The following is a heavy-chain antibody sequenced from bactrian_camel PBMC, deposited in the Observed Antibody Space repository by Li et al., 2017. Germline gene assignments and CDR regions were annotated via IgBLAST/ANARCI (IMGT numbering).Heavy chain of an antibody. J-gene: IGHJ4*01. CDR2: IGTFP. D-gene: IGHD3*01. Sequence: HVQLVESGGGSVQAGGSLRLSCAYSSSSRCMGWFRQAPGKEREGVATIGTFPTYADSVKGRFTISRDNAKNTLYLEMNSLKPEDTAMYYCAAGQLRWVCESGLKWANYWGQGTQVTVS. CDR1: SSSRC. CDR3: AAGQLRWVCESGLKWANY. V-gene: IGHV3S53*01.